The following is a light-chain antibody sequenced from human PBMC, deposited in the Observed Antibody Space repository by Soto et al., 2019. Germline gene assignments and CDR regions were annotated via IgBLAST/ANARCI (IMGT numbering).Light chain of an antibody. V-gene: IGKV1-33*01. J-gene: IGKJ4*01. CDR2: DVS. Sequence: DIQMTQAPSSLSASVGDRVTITCQTSQGINNYLNWYQQKPGQAPKLLIYDVSHLETGVPFRFRGSGSGQFFTLTITSLQPEDFATYYCQHYYNFPLTFVGGTRVDIK. CDR3: QHYYNFPLT. CDR1: QGINNY.